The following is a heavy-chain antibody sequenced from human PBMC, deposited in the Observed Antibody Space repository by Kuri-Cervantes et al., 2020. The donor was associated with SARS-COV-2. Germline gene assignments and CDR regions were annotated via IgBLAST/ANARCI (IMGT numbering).Heavy chain of an antibody. Sequence: GSLRLSCTVSGGSISSYYWSWIRQPAGKGLEWIGRIYTSGSTNYNPSLKSRVTISVDTSKNQFSLKLSSVTAADTAVYYCAREDRGWFDPRGQGTLVTVSS. V-gene: IGHV4-4*07. CDR2: IYTSGST. CDR3: AREDRGWFDP. CDR1: GGSISSYY. J-gene: IGHJ5*02.